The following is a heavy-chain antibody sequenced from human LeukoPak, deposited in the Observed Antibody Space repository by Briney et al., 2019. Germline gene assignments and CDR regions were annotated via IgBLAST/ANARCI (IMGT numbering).Heavy chain of an antibody. CDR3: VRSQGGYYYDSSGYYQGPLDY. Sequence: PGGSLRLSCAASGFTLGTHCMTWVRQAPGKGLEWVSSISSSSNYIHYADSVKGRFTISRDNAENSPYLQMNGLRAEDTAMYYCVRSQGGYYYDSSGYYQGPLDYWGQGTRVTVSS. V-gene: IGHV3-21*01. CDR1: GFTLGTHC. J-gene: IGHJ4*02. D-gene: IGHD3-22*01. CDR2: ISSSSNYI.